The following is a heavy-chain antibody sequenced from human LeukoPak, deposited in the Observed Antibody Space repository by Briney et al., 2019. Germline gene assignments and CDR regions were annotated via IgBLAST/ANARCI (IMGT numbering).Heavy chain of an antibody. CDR1: GYTFTSYY. V-gene: IGHV1-46*01. CDR2: INPSGGST. D-gene: IGHD6-13*01. CDR3: ARDGEQQLPGY. Sequence: ASVKVSCKASGYTFTSYYMHWVRQAPGQGLEWMGIINPSGGSTSSAQKFQGRVTMTRDMSTSTVYMELSSLRSEDTAVYYCARDGEQQLPGYWGQGTLVTVSS. J-gene: IGHJ4*02.